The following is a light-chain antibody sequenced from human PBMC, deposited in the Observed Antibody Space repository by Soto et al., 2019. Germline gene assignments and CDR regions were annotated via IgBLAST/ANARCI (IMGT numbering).Light chain of an antibody. CDR2: GAS. Sequence: EIVLTQSPGTLSLSPGERATLCCRASQSVSSSYLAWYQQKPGQAPRLLIYGASSRATGIPDRFSGSGSGTDFTLTISRLEPEDFAVYYCQQYGSSPSLTFGGGTKVEIK. J-gene: IGKJ4*01. V-gene: IGKV3-20*01. CDR3: QQYGSSPSLT. CDR1: QSVSSSY.